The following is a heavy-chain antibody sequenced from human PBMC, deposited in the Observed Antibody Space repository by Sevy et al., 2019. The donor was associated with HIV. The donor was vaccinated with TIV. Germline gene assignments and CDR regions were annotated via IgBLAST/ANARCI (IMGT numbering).Heavy chain of an antibody. J-gene: IGHJ3*02. Sequence: ASVKVSCKASGFTFTSSAMQWVRQARGQRLEWIGWIVVGSGNTNYAQKFQERVTITRDMSTSTAYMELSSLRSEDTAVYYCAARGGFLEWLSPLGGFDAFDIWGQGTMVTVSS. D-gene: IGHD3-3*01. CDR3: AARGGFLEWLSPLGGFDAFDI. CDR2: IVVGSGNT. CDR1: GFTFTSSA. V-gene: IGHV1-58*02.